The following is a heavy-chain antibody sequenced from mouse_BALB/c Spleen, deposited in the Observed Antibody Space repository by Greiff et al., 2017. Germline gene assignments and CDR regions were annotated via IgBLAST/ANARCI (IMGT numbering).Heavy chain of an antibody. Sequence: VQLQQSAAELARPGASVKMSCKASGYTFTSYTMHWVKQRPGQGLEWIGYINPSSGYTEYNQKFKDKTTLTADKSSSTAYMQLSSLTSEDSAVYYCARWRDGKDFDYWGQGTTLTVSS. J-gene: IGHJ2*01. CDR2: INPSSGYT. D-gene: IGHD3-3*01. V-gene: IGHV1-4*02. CDR1: GYTFTSYT. CDR3: ARWRDGKDFDY.